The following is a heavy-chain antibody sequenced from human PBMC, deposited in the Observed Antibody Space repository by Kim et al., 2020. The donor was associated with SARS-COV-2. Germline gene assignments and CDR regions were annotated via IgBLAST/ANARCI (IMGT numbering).Heavy chain of an antibody. CDR2: IKSKTDGGTT. D-gene: IGHD1-26*01. J-gene: IGHJ6*02. V-gene: IGHV3-15*01. Sequence: GGSLRLSCAASGFTFSNAWMSWVRQAPGKGLEWVGRIKSKTDGGTTDYAAPVKGRFTISRDDSKNTLYLQMNSPKTEDTAVYYCSGLGTYSGSLIDTGMDVWGQGTTVTVSS. CDR1: GFTFSNAW. CDR3: SGLGTYSGSLIDTGMDV.